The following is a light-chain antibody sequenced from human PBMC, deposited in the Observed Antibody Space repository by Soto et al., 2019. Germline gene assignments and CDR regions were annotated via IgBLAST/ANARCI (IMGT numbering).Light chain of an antibody. Sequence: QSALTQPPSASGSPGQSVTISCTGSSSDIGGYNYVSWYQQHPGKVPKLIIYEVTRRPSGVPDRFSGAKVGNTAYLTVSGLQADDEADYYCSSYTSSSTLGVFGGGTKVTVL. CDR3: SSYTSSSTLGV. J-gene: IGLJ2*01. CDR2: EVT. CDR1: SSDIGGYNY. V-gene: IGLV2-8*01.